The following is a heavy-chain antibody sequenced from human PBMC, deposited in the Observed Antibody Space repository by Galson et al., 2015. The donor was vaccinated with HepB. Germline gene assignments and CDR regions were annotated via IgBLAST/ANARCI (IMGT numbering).Heavy chain of an antibody. Sequence: QSGAEVKKPGESLKISCKTSGYSFTSYWIGWVRQMPGKGLEWMGIIYPGDSDTRYSPSFQGQVSISSGKSISTAYLQWSGLKASDTAMYYCARGVDSGAAGFDYWGQGTVVTVSS. CDR1: GYSFTSYW. CDR2: IYPGDSDT. CDR3: ARGVDSGAAGFDY. V-gene: IGHV5-51*01. J-gene: IGHJ4*02. D-gene: IGHD6-19*01.